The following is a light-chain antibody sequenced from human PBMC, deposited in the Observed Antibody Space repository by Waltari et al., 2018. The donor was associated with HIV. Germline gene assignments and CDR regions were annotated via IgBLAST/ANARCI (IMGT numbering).Light chain of an antibody. Sequence: QSALTQPASVSGSPGQSITFSCTRTSSDVGGYNYVSWYQQHPGTAPKLMFYEISTRPSGVSNRFSGSKSGNTASLTISGLQAEDEADYYCSSYTSSSTPVFGGGTKLTVL. CDR2: EIS. CDR3: SSYTSSSTPV. V-gene: IGLV2-14*01. J-gene: IGLJ2*01. CDR1: SSDVGGYNY.